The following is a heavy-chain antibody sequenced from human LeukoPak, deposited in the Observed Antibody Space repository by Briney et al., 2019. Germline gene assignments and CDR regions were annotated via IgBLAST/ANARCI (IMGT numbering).Heavy chain of an antibody. CDR3: ARGPGSYPEIPLDY. J-gene: IGHJ4*02. Sequence: ASVKVSCKASGYTFTSYGISWMRQAPGQGLEWMGWISAYNGNTNYAQKLQGRVTVTTDTSTSTAYMELRSLRSDDTAVYYCARGPGSYPEIPLDYWGQGTLVTVSS. D-gene: IGHD3-10*01. CDR1: GYTFTSYG. V-gene: IGHV1-18*01. CDR2: ISAYNGNT.